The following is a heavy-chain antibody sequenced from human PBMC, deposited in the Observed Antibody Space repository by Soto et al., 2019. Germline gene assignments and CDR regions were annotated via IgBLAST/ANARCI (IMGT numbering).Heavy chain of an antibody. J-gene: IGHJ4*02. Sequence: QVQLVESGGGVVQPGRSLRLSCAASGFTFSSYGMHWVRQAPGKVLEWVAVIWYDGSNKYYADSAKGRFTIPRYNSKNTLYRQMNSLRAEDTAVYYCARDQGRDGYNFDYWGQGTLVTVSS. CDR2: IWYDGSNK. CDR1: GFTFSSYG. CDR3: ARDQGRDGYNFDY. V-gene: IGHV3-33*01. D-gene: IGHD5-12*01.